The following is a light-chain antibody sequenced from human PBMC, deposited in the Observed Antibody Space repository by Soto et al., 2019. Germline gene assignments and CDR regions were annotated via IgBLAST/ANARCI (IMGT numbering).Light chain of an antibody. CDR3: TSYTGSSTNYV. V-gene: IGLV2-14*01. CDR1: SSDIGGYNY. CDR2: EVT. Sequence: QSVLTQPASVSGSPGQSITISCTGTSSDIGGYNYVSWYQQHPGKAPKLMIYEVTNRPSGLCNRFSGSKSGNTASLTISGLKVEDEADYYCTSYTGSSTNYVFGTGTQVTVL. J-gene: IGLJ1*01.